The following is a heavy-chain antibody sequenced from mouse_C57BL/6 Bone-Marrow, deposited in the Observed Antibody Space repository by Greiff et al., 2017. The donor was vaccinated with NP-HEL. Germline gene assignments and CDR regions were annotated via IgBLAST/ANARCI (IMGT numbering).Heavy chain of an antibody. J-gene: IGHJ3*01. CDR1: GFTFSSYG. Sequence: EVKLVESGGDLVKPGGSLKLSCAASGFTFSSYGMSWVRQTPDKRLEWVATISSGGSYTYYPDSVKGRFTISRDNAKNTLYLQMSSLKSEDTAMYYCARPPDYYGSSPWFAYWGQGTLVTVSA. CDR2: ISSGGSYT. V-gene: IGHV5-6*01. CDR3: ARPPDYYGSSPWFAY. D-gene: IGHD1-1*01.